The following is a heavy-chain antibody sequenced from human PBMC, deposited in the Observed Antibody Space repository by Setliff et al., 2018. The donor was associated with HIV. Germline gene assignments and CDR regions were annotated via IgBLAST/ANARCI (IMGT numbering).Heavy chain of an antibody. Sequence: ASVKVSCKASGYTFNSYLVYWVRQAPGQRLEWMGWIHPGNDNREYSQRFQGRLTMTRDISESMVYMELNSLTSEDTAVYFCARFSSVYAAIDNWGPGTLVTVSS. CDR1: GYTFNSYL. CDR3: ARFSSVYAAIDN. CDR2: IHPGNDNR. J-gene: IGHJ4*02. V-gene: IGHV1-3*01. D-gene: IGHD2-2*01.